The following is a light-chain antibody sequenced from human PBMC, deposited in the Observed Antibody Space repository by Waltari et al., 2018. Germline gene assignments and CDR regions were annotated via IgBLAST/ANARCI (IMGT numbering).Light chain of an antibody. CDR2: LGS. V-gene: IGKV2-28*01. J-gene: IGKJ1*01. CDR3: MQALQTPA. Sequence: DIVVTQSPLSLPVTPGEPASIYCRSSQSLLHRNGYNYLDWYLQKAGQSPQLLIYLGSNRASGVPDRFSGSGSGTDFTLKISRVEAEDVGVYYCMQALQTPAFGQGTKVEIK. CDR1: QSLLHRNGYNY.